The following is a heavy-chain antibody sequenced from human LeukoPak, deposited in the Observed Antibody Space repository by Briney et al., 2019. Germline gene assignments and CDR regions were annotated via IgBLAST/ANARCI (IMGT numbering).Heavy chain of an antibody. CDR1: GFTFSTYA. J-gene: IGHJ4*02. V-gene: IGHV4-34*08. Sequence: GSLRLSCAASGFTFSTYAMSWVRQPPGKGLEWIGEINRSGSTNYNPSLKSRVTISVDTSKNQFSLKLSSVTAADTAVYYCATYSSRNLDYWGQGTLVTVSS. D-gene: IGHD6-13*01. CDR3: ATYSSRNLDY. CDR2: INRSGST.